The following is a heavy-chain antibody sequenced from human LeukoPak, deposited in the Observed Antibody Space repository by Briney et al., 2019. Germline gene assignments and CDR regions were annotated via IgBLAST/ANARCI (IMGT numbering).Heavy chain of an antibody. CDR3: ARGSSSWSLYFDY. J-gene: IGHJ4*02. V-gene: IGHV3-53*01. CDR1: GFTFDDYA. D-gene: IGHD6-13*01. CDR2: IYSGGST. Sequence: GGSLRLSCAASGFTFDDYAMHWVRQAPGKGLEWVSVIYSGGSTYYADSVKGRLTISRDNSKNTLYLQMNSLRAEDTAVYYCARGSSSWSLYFDYWGQGTLVTVSS.